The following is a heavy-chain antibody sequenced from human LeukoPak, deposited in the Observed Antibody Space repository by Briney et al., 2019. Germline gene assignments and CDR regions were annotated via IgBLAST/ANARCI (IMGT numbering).Heavy chain of an antibody. J-gene: IGHJ4*02. D-gene: IGHD3-10*01. V-gene: IGHV1-2*02. CDR2: ISPHSGGR. CDR1: GYTFTGSY. CDR3: ARGLDGSGSYLIDY. Sequence: ASVKVSCKASGYTFTGSYMHWVRQAPGQGLEWMGWISPHSGGRNYAQNFQGRVTTTRDTSISTAYMELSSLRSDDTAVYYCARGLDGSGSYLIDYWGQGTLVTVSS.